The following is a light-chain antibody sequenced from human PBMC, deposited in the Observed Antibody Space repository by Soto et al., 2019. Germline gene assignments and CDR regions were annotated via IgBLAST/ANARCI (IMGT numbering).Light chain of an antibody. V-gene: IGLV2-14*01. CDR2: EVS. CDR3: SSYKSGATLV. J-gene: IGLJ2*01. Sequence: QSALTQPASVSGSPGQSITISCTGTSSDVGGYKHVAWYQQYPGKAPKLIIFEVSDRPSGVSNRFSGSKSGNTASLSISGLQHEDEADYYCSSYKSGATLVFGRGTKLTVL. CDR1: SSDVGGYKH.